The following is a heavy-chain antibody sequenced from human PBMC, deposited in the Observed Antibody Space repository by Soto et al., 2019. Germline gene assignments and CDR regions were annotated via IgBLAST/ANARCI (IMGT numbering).Heavy chain of an antibody. V-gene: IGHV1-69*08. CDR3: ARDSEEGSGWYCYYYGMDV. CDR2: IIPILGIA. CDR1: GGTFSSYT. D-gene: IGHD6-19*01. Sequence: QVQLVQSGAEVKKPGSSVKVSCKASGGTFSSYTISWVRQAPGQGLEWMGRIIPILGIANYAQKFQGRVTITADKSTSTAYMELSSLRSEDTAVYYCARDSEEGSGWYCYYYGMDVWGQGTTVTVSS. J-gene: IGHJ6*02.